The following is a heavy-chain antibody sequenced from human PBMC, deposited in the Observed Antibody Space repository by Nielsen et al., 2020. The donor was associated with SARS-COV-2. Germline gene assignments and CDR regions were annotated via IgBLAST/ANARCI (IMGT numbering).Heavy chain of an antibody. D-gene: IGHD1-26*01. V-gene: IGHV3-30*19. CDR2: ISYDGSNK. CDR1: GFTFSSYG. CDR3: ARSKSGSYGSPFDY. J-gene: IGHJ4*02. Sequence: GESLKISCAASGFTFSSYGMHWVRQAPGKGLEWVAVISYDGSNKYYADSVKGRFTISRDNSKNTLYLQMNSLRAENTAVYYCARSKSGSYGSPFDYWGQGTLVTVSS.